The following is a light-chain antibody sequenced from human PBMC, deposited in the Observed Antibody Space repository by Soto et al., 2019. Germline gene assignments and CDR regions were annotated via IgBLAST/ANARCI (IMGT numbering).Light chain of an antibody. CDR3: QQYNNSPPF. J-gene: IGKJ4*01. CDR1: QSVSSN. Sequence: EIVMTQSPATLSVSPGKRATLSCRASQSVSSNLAWYQQKPGQAPRLLIYGASTRATGIPARFSGSGSGTEFTITISSLQSEDFAVYYCQQYNNSPPFFGGGTKVEIK. CDR2: GAS. V-gene: IGKV3-15*01.